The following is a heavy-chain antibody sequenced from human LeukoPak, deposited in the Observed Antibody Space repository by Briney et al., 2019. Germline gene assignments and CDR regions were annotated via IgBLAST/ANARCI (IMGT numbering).Heavy chain of an antibody. CDR1: GYSFTSYW. CDR2: IYPGDSDT. Sequence: GESLKISCKGSGYSFTSYWIGWVRQMPGKGLEWMGIIYPGDSDTRYSPSFQGQVTISADKSISTAYLQWSSLKASDTAMYYCARANSSSWLRFDPWGQGTLVTVSS. J-gene: IGHJ5*02. V-gene: IGHV5-51*01. D-gene: IGHD6-13*01. CDR3: ARANSSSWLRFDP.